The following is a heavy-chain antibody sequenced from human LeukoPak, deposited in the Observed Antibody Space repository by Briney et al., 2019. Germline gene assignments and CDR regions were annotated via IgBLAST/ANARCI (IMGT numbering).Heavy chain of an antibody. V-gene: IGHV3-49*04. D-gene: IGHD5-12*01. Sequence: TGRSLTLSCRASGFSVGDYAMSWVREATGKGLEWVGFIRSKTYGGTADYAASVEGRFTISRDDSNNIVYLQMNSLKTEDTAVYYCTRGLEGFTAYDDFWGQGTLVTVSS. CDR1: GFSVGDYA. CDR3: TRGLEGFTAYDDF. CDR2: IRSKTYGGTA. J-gene: IGHJ4*02.